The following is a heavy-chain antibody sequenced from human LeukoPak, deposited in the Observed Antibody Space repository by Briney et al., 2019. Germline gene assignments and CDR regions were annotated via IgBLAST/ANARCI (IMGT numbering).Heavy chain of an antibody. CDR1: GFTFSNYG. J-gene: IGHJ4*02. CDR2: ISGSGSTT. V-gene: IGHV3-23*01. Sequence: GGSLRLSCAASGFTFSNYGMSWVRQAPGKGLEWISAISGSGSTTYYADSVKGQFTISRDNSNNTLYLQLNSLRVEDTAVYYCAVDYYDSSGYYYVEYHWGQGTLVTVSS. CDR3: AVDYYDSSGYYYVEYH. D-gene: IGHD3-22*01.